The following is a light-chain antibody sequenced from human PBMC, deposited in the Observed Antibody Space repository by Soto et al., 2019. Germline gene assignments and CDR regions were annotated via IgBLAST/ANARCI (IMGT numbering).Light chain of an antibody. Sequence: ALTQPLSASGSPGQSVTISCTGTSSDIGGYNSVSWYQQYPGKAPKLVIYDVSRRPSGVPDRFSGSKSGNTASLTVSGLQAEDEADYYCSSYADNSILIFGGGTKVTVL. V-gene: IGLV2-8*01. CDR3: SSYADNSILI. J-gene: IGLJ2*01. CDR1: SSDIGGYNS. CDR2: DVS.